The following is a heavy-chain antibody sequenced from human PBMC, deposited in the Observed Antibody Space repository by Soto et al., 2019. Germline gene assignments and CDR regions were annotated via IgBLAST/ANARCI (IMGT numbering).Heavy chain of an antibody. D-gene: IGHD6-13*01. CDR1: GFTFSTYA. Sequence: GGSLRLSCAASGFTFSTYAMSWVRQAPGKGLEWVSAISDSGGSAYYADSVKGRFTISRDNSKNTLYLQMNSLRAEDTAVYYCAKGSASGVPYYFDYRGQGTLVTVSS. J-gene: IGHJ4*02. V-gene: IGHV3-23*01. CDR2: ISDSGGSA. CDR3: AKGSASGVPYYFDY.